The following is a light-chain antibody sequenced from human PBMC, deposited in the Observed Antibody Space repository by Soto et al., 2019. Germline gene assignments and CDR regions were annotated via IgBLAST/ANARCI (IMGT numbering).Light chain of an antibody. V-gene: IGKV1-5*03. CDR2: KAS. Sequence: GDRVTITCRASQGVVSWLAWYQQNPGKAPKLLIYKASTLQNGVPSRFSGSGSGTEFTLTISILQPDDVATYYCHKYHSYWTFGQGTKVEIK. CDR1: QGVVSW. J-gene: IGKJ1*01. CDR3: HKYHSYWT.